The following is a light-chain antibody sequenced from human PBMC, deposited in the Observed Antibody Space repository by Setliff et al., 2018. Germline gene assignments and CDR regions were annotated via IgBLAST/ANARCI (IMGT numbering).Light chain of an antibody. J-gene: IGLJ1*01. CDR2: EVT. Sequence: QSVLTQPPSASGSPGQSLTISCTGTSRDIGAYNSVSWYQQHPGKAPKLLIYEVTKRSPGVPDRFSGSKSGNTASLTVSGLQADDEADYFCCSYAASYNPYVFGSGTKVTVL. V-gene: IGLV2-8*01. CDR3: CSYAASYNPYV. CDR1: SRDIGAYNS.